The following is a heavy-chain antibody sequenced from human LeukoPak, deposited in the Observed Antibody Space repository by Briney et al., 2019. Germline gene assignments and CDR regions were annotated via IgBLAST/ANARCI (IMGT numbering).Heavy chain of an antibody. J-gene: IGHJ3*02. V-gene: IGHV3-48*03. CDR2: ISSSGSTI. D-gene: IGHD3-10*01. CDR1: GFTFSSYE. CDR3: ATSISLWSDAFDI. Sequence: GGSLRLSCAASGFTFSSYEMNWVRQAPGKGLEWVSYISSSGSTIYYADSVKGRFTISRDNAKNSVYLQMNSLRAEDTAVYYCATSISLWSDAFDIWGQGTMVTVSS.